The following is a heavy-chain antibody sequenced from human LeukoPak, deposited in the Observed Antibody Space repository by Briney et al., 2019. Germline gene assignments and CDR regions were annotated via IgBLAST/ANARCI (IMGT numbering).Heavy chain of an antibody. J-gene: IGHJ4*02. V-gene: IGHV3-23*01. CDR2: ISGSGSST. CDR1: GFTFSIYA. Sequence: GGSLRLSCAASGFTFSIYAMSWVRQAPGKGLEWVSAISGSGSSTYYADSVKGRFTISRDNSKNTLYLKMNSLRAEDTAVYYCAKDLSYYDSPDYWGQGTLVTVSS. CDR3: AKDLSYYDSPDY. D-gene: IGHD3-22*01.